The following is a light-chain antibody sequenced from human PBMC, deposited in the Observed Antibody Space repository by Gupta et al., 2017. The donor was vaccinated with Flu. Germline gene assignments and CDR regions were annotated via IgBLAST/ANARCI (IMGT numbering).Light chain of an antibody. V-gene: IGKV3-11*01. CDR1: QNVSSY. J-gene: IGKJ3*01. CDR2: GAS. CDR3: QQRSNGPKGT. Sequence: EIVLTPSPATLSLSPGERATLSCRASQNVSSYLAWYQQKPGQAPRLLIYGASSRATGIPARFSGSVSGTDCTLTISSLEPEDCAVYYCQQRSNGPKGTFGPGTKVEFK.